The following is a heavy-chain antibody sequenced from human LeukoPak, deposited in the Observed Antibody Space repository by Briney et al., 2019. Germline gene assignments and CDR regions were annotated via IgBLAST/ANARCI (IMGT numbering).Heavy chain of an antibody. D-gene: IGHD2-2*01. Sequence: PSETLSLTCTVSGGSISGYYWSWIRQPPGKGLEWIGLIHYTGTTNYNPSLKSRVTISLDTSKNQFSLNLSSVTAADTAVYYCARAGSGVVGKGWFDPWGQGTLVTVSS. CDR2: IHYTGTT. CDR1: GGSISGYY. J-gene: IGHJ5*02. V-gene: IGHV4-59*08. CDR3: ARAGSGVVGKGWFDP.